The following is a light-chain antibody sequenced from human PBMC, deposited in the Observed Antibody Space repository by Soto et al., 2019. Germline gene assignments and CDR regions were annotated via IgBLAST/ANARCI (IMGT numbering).Light chain of an antibody. Sequence: VLTQPPSASGSPGQSVTISCTGTRNDIGAYEFVSWYQHHPGKAPKLIIYEVVQRPSGVPDRFSGSKSGNTASLTVSGLQAADEADYYCKSYAGSNTYAFGTGTKVTVL. CDR2: EVV. CDR3: KSYAGSNTYA. CDR1: RNDIGAYEF. J-gene: IGLJ1*01. V-gene: IGLV2-8*01.